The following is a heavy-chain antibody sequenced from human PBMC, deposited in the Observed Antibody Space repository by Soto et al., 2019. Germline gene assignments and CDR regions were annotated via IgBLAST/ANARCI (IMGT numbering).Heavy chain of an antibody. J-gene: IGHJ4*02. Sequence: QVQLQESGPGLVKPSQTLSLTCTVSGGSISSGGYYWSWIRQHPGKGLEWIGYIYYSGSTYYNPSPKSRVTISVDTSKNQFSLKLSSVTAADTAVYYCARGESGSYDYYFDYWGQGTLVTVSS. V-gene: IGHV4-31*03. CDR2: IYYSGST. CDR1: GGSISSGGYY. CDR3: ARGESGSYDYYFDY. D-gene: IGHD1-26*01.